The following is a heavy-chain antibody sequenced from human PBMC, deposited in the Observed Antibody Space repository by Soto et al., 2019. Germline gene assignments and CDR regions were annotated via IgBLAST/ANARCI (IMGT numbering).Heavy chain of an antibody. CDR1: GGSISSGDYY. D-gene: IGHD3-22*01. Sequence: SETLSLTCTVSGGSISSGDYYWSWIRQPPGKGLEWIGYIYYSGSTYYNPSLKSRVTISVDTSKNQFSLKLSSVTAADTAVYYCARRHYYDSSALDCWGQGTLVTVSS. J-gene: IGHJ4*02. CDR2: IYYSGST. CDR3: ARRHYYDSSALDC. V-gene: IGHV4-30-4*01.